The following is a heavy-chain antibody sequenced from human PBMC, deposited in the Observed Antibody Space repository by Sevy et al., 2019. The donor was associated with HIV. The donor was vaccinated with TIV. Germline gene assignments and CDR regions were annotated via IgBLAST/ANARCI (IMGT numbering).Heavy chain of an antibody. V-gene: IGHV3-9*01. CDR3: XXXXXXXXXXXDSGWFDP. CDR1: GFTFDEYA. J-gene: IGHJ5*02. D-gene: IGHD3-10*01. Sequence: GGSLRLSCAASGFTFDEYAMHWVRQFPGKGLEWISGISWKRDDKAYADSVKGRFTISRDTAKKSLYLQMNSLRLEDXXXXXXXXXXXXXXXXXDSGWFDPWGQGTLVTVSS. CDR2: ISWKRDDK.